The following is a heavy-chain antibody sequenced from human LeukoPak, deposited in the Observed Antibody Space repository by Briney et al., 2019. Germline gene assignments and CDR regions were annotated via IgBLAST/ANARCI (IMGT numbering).Heavy chain of an antibody. CDR2: ISSSSSTI. J-gene: IGHJ4*02. CDR1: GFTFSSYG. Sequence: GGSLRLSCAASGFTFSSYGMNWVRQAPGKGLEWVSYISSSSSTIYYADSVKGRFTISRDNAKNSLYLQMNSLRAEDTAVYYCAKASSLLRGPMVIYYFDFWGQGTLVTVSS. V-gene: IGHV3-48*01. CDR3: AKASSLLRGPMVIYYFDF. D-gene: IGHD2-21*01.